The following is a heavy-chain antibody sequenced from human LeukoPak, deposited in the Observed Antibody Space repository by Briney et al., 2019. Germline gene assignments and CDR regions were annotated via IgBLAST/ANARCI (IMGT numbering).Heavy chain of an antibody. V-gene: IGHV1-24*01. CDR2: FDPEDGET. Sequence: ASVKVSCKVSGYTLTELSMHWVRQAPGKGLEWMGGFDPEDGETIYAQKFQGRVTMTEDTSTDTAYMELSGLRSEDTAVYYCATGASSSWYNYYYYMDVWGKGTTVTVSS. CDR3: ATGASSSWYNYYYYMDV. D-gene: IGHD6-13*01. J-gene: IGHJ6*03. CDR1: GYTLTELS.